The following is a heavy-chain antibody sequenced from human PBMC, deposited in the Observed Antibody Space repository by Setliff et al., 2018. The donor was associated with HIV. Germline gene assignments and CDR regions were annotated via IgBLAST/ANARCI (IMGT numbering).Heavy chain of an antibody. Sequence: AGGSLRLSCAASGFTFSSYGMNWVRQAPGKGLEWVSSISSNGKHIYYADSVNGRFTISRDNGEKSVSLQMNSLRGEDSAIYYCARLGGAAFDYWGHGILVTVSS. CDR3: ARLGGAAFDY. V-gene: IGHV3-21*01. J-gene: IGHJ4*01. D-gene: IGHD3-16*01. CDR2: ISSNGKHI. CDR1: GFTFSSYG.